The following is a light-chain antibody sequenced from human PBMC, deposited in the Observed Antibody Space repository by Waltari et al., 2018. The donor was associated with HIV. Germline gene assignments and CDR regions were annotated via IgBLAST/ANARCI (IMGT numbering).Light chain of an antibody. CDR1: ALPQTY. CDR2: KDI. CDR3: QSTDHDGTWV. J-gene: IGLJ3*02. V-gene: IGLV3-25*03. Sequence: SYDLTQTPSLSVSPGQTARINCSRGALPQTYSSWYRQKAGQAPILLIYKDIERPSGIPERISGSGSGTGVTLTITDVQAEDEGDYFCQSTDHDGTWVFGGGTKLTVL.